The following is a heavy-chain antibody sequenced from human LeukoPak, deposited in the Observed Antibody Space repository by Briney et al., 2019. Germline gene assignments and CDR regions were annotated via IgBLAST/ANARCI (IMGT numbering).Heavy chain of an antibody. V-gene: IGHV1-8*01. CDR3: ARYYDILTGTPSFDY. D-gene: IGHD3-9*01. Sequence: GASVKVSCKASGYTFTSYDINWVRQATGQGLEWMGWMNPNSGNTGYAQKFQGRVTMTRNTSISTAYMGLSSLRSEDTAVYYCARYYDILTGTPSFDYWGQGTLVTVSS. J-gene: IGHJ4*02. CDR2: MNPNSGNT. CDR1: GYTFTSYD.